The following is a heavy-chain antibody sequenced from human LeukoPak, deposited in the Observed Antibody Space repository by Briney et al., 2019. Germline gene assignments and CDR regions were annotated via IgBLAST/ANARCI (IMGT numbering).Heavy chain of an antibody. J-gene: IGHJ4*02. Sequence: ASVKVSCKASGYTFTAYYIHWVRQAPGQGLEWMGWINPNSGVTTYAQKFQGRVTMTRDTSITTAYMEVSRLESDDTAVYYCARVISTFSDHGDERSDFWGQGTLVTVSS. CDR1: GYTFTAYY. CDR2: INPNSGVT. CDR3: ARVISTFSDHGDERSDF. D-gene: IGHD4-17*01. V-gene: IGHV1-2*02.